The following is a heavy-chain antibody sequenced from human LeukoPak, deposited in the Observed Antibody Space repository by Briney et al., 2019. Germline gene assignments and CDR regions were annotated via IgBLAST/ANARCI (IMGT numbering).Heavy chain of an antibody. J-gene: IGHJ4*02. V-gene: IGHV5-51*01. Sequence: GASVKVSRKASGYSFTSYWIGWVRQMPGKGLEWMGIIYPGDSDTRYSPSFQGQVTISADKSISTAYLQWSSLKASDTAMYYCARLASSAWGSFDYWGQGTLVTVSS. CDR1: GYSFTSYW. D-gene: IGHD7-27*01. CDR3: ARLASSAWGSFDY. CDR2: IYPGDSDT.